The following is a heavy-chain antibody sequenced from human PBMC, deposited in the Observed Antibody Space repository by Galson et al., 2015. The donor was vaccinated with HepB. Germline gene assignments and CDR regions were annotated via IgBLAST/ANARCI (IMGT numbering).Heavy chain of an antibody. CDR2: IKEDGSEK. J-gene: IGHJ4*02. V-gene: IGHV3-7*01. D-gene: IGHD2-21*01. CDR1: GFTFSYYW. Sequence: SLRLSCAASGFTFSYYWMTWVRQAPGKGLEWVATIKEDGSEKYYVDSMRGRFTISRDNAKNSLYLQMNSLRAEDTAVCYCARDCPPGGGDCYCSHWGQGTLVTVSS. CDR3: ARDCPPGGGDCYCSH.